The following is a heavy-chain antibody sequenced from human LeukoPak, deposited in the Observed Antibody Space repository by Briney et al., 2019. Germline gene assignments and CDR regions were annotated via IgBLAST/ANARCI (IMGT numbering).Heavy chain of an antibody. Sequence: GASVKVSCKASGYTFTSYYMHWVRQAPGQGLEWMGIINPSGGSTSYAQKFQGRVTMTEDTSTDTAYMELSSLRSEDTAVYYCATVGGSSGYYYRGDWFDPWGQGTLVTVSS. V-gene: IGHV1-46*01. J-gene: IGHJ5*02. CDR3: ATVGGSSGYYYRGDWFDP. CDR2: INPSGGST. D-gene: IGHD3-22*01. CDR1: GYTFTSYY.